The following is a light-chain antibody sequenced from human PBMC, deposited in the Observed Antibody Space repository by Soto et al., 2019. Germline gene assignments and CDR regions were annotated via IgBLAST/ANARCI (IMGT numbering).Light chain of an antibody. CDR3: QQYGSTPRVT. J-gene: IGKJ2*01. CDR1: QSVSISH. CDR2: GAS. Sequence: EIVMTQSPATLSVSPGDRATLSCRASQSVSISHLAWYQQKPGQAPRLLIYGASIRATGIPDRFGGSGSGTDFTLTISTLEPEDFAVYYCQQYGSTPRVTFGQGTKLEIK. V-gene: IGKV3-20*01.